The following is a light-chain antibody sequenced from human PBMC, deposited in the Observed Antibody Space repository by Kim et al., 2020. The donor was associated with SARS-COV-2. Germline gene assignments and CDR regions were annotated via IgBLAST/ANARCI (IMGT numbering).Light chain of an antibody. CDR1: QSVGSF. Sequence: PGERATLSCRASQSVGSFLAWYQQTPGQAPRLLIYHASNRATGVPARFSGSGSGTDFTLTISSLEPEDFAVYYCQQRSNGLTFGPGTKVDIK. J-gene: IGKJ3*01. CDR2: HAS. CDR3: QQRSNGLT. V-gene: IGKV3-11*01.